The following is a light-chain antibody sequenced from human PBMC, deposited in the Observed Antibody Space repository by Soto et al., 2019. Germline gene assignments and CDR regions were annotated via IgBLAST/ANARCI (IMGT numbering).Light chain of an antibody. CDR3: QTWDTDIVL. V-gene: IGLV4-69*01. CDR1: SGHSSYA. CDR2: LNSDGSH. Sequence: QPVLTQSPSASASLGASVKLTCTLSSGHSSYAIAWQQQQPEKGPRYLMKLNSDGSHSKGDGIPDRFSGSSSGAERYLTISSLQSEDEADYYCQTWDTDIVLFCGGTKLTVL. J-gene: IGLJ2*01.